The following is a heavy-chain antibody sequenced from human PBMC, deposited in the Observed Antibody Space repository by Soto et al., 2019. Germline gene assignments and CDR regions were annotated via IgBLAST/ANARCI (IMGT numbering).Heavy chain of an antibody. V-gene: IGHV4-4*07. CDR1: GGSISSYY. CDR2: IYTSGST. CDR3: AGDSSTPYYFDY. J-gene: IGHJ4*02. Sequence: SETLSLTCTVSGGSISSYYWSWIRQPAGKGLEWIGRIYTSGSTNYNPSLKSRVTMSVDTSKSQFSLKLSSVTTADTAVYYCAGDSSTPYYFDYWGQGTLVTVSS. D-gene: IGHD2-2*01.